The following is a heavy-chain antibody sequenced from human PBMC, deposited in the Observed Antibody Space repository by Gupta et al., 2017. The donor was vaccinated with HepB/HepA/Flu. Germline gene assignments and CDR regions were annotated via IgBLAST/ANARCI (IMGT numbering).Heavy chain of an antibody. CDR3: ARGVAARYRYYYYGMDV. V-gene: IGHV1-18*01. CDR2: ISAYNGNT. J-gene: IGHJ6*02. D-gene: IGHD6-6*01. Sequence: QLVQSGAEVKKPGASVKVSCKASGYTFTSYGISWVRQAPGQGLEWMGWISAYNGNTNYAQKLQGRVTMTTDTSTSTAYMELRSLRSEDTAVYYCARGVAARYRYYYYGMDVWGQGTTVTVSS. CDR1: GYTFTSYG.